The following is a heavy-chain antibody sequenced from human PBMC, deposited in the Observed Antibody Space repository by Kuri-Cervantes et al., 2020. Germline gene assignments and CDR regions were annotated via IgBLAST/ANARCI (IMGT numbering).Heavy chain of an antibody. CDR3: AKDYDSSGYYYFDY. Sequence: GESLKISCAASGFTFSSHGMHWVRQAPGKGLEWVAVIWYDGSNKYYADSVKGRFTISRDNSKNSLYLQMNSLRTEDTALYYCAKDYDSSGYYYFDYWGQGTLVTVSS. CDR1: GFTFSSHG. V-gene: IGHV3-30*02. J-gene: IGHJ4*02. D-gene: IGHD3-22*01. CDR2: IWYDGSNK.